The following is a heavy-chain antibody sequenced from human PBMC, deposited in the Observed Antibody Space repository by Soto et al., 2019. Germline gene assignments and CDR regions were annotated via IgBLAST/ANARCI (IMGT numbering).Heavy chain of an antibody. Sequence: QVPLVQSGAEVKKPGASVNVSCKTSGYTFTRNGISWVRQAPGQGLEWMGWISPNSGNIKYAQKLQGRVIMTTDTSTSTTYMELRSLRSDDTAVYYCVKDRESNTWPSRDVWGPGTTVTVSS. V-gene: IGHV1-18*01. CDR3: VKDRESNTWPSRDV. CDR2: ISPNSGNI. CDR1: GYTFTRNG. D-gene: IGHD4-4*01. J-gene: IGHJ6*02.